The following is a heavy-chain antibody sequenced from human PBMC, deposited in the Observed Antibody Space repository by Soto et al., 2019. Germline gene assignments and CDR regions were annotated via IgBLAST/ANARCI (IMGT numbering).Heavy chain of an antibody. CDR2: MSGSGGSI. J-gene: IGHJ6*02. D-gene: IGHD4-4*01. Sequence: EVQLLESGGGLVQPGGSLRLSCAASGFTFGSYAMTWVRQAPGKGLEWVSTMSGSGGSIYYADSVQGRFTISRDNSKNTLYLQMNSLRAEDTAVYFCARHPTVSVFYYYGMDVWGQGTTVTVSS. V-gene: IGHV3-23*01. CDR1: GFTFGSYA. CDR3: ARHPTVSVFYYYGMDV.